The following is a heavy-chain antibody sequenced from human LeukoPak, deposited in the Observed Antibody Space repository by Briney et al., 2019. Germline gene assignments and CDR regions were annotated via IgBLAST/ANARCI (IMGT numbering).Heavy chain of an antibody. J-gene: IGHJ4*02. CDR1: GFTFSSYG. CDR3: ARAAYSSSWHFDY. D-gene: IGHD6-13*01. V-gene: IGHV3-30*03. CDR2: ISYDGSNK. Sequence: GGSLRLSCAASGFTFSSYGMHWVRQAPGKGLEWVAVISYDGSNKYYADSVKGRFTISRDNSKNTLYLQMNSLRAEDTAVYYCARAAYSSSWHFDYWGQGTLVTVSS.